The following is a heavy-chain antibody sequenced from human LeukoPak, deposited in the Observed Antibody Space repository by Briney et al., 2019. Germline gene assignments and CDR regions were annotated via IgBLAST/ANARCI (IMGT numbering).Heavy chain of an antibody. CDR3: AKDDRIQTRRYSYNY. CDR2: ISGSGGST. J-gene: IGHJ4*02. D-gene: IGHD5-18*01. V-gene: IGHV3-23*01. CDR1: GFTFSSCA. Sequence: PGGSLRLSCAASGFTFSSCAMSWIRQAPGKGLEWVSTISGSGGSTSYADSVKGRFTISRDNSKNTLYLQMNSLRAEDTAVYYCAKDDRIQTRRYSYNYWGQGTLVTVSS.